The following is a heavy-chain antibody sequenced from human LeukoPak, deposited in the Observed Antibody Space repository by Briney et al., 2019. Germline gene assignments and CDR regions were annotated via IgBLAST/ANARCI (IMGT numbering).Heavy chain of an antibody. V-gene: IGHV1-2*04. Sequence: GASVKVSCKASGYTFTGYYMHWVRQAPGQGLEWMGWINPNSGSTNYAQKFQGWVTMTRDTSISTAYMELSRLRSDDTAVYYCARDGFDYYDSSGSYYYYGMDVWGQGTTVTVSS. J-gene: IGHJ6*02. CDR1: GYTFTGYY. CDR2: INPNSGST. CDR3: ARDGFDYYDSSGSYYYYGMDV. D-gene: IGHD3-22*01.